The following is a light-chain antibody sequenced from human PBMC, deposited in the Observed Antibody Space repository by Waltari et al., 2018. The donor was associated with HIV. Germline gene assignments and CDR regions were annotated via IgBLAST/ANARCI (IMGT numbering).Light chain of an antibody. CDR3: AVLDDTLGGGV. J-gene: IGLJ2*01. Sequence: QPVLTQPPPASGTPGQKVTTPCSGGTANTGANFVFWFQQFPGTAPKLLIYRDNLRHSGVPVRFSGSKSGTSASLTISGLRSDDEAHYFCAVLDDTLGGGVFGGGTKLTVL. CDR2: RDN. CDR1: TANTGANF. V-gene: IGLV1-47*01.